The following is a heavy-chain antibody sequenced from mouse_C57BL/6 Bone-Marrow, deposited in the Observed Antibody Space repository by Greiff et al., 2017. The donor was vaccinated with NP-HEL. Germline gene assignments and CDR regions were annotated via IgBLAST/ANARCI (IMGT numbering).Heavy chain of an antibody. J-gene: IGHJ4*01. CDR2: IDPNSGGT. Sequence: VQLQQPGAELVKPGASVKLSCKASGYTFTSYWMHWVKQRPGRGLEWIGRIDPNSGGTKYNEKFKSKATLTVDKPSGTAYMQLSSLTSEDSAVYYCARESSGSPYYAMDYWGQGTSVTVSS. CDR3: ARESSGSPYYAMDY. D-gene: IGHD3-2*02. CDR1: GYTFTSYW. V-gene: IGHV1-72*01.